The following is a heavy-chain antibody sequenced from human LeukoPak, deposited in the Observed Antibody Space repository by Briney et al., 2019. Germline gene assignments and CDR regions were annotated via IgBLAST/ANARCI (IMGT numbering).Heavy chain of an antibody. V-gene: IGHV1-18*01. J-gene: IGHJ5*02. CDR1: GYTFTNYA. D-gene: IGHD1-26*01. CDR2: ISAYNGNT. Sequence: ASVKVSCKASGYTFTNYAISWVRQAPEQGLEWMGWISAYNGNTKYTQKFQGRVTMTRDMSTSTDYMELSSLRSEDTAIYYCARDNSVGDNAWWFDPWGQGTLVTVSS. CDR3: ARDNSVGDNAWWFDP.